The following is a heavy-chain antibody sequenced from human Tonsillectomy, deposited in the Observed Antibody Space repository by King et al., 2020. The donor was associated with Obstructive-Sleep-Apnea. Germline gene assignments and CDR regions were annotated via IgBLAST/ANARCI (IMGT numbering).Heavy chain of an antibody. V-gene: IGHV3-72*01. D-gene: IGHD3-22*01. CDR2: IKNEAQSYTS. J-gene: IGHJ4*02. CDR1: GFTFSDYY. CDR3: VGTNYFDGSGYHSDS. Sequence: VQLVESGGGLVQPGGSLRLSCAASGFTFSDYYMDWVRQAPGTGLEWVGRIKNEAQSYTSEYAASVKGRVTISRDDSKNSLYLQMNSLQSGDTAVYYCVGTNYFDGSGYHSDSWGQGTLVTVSS.